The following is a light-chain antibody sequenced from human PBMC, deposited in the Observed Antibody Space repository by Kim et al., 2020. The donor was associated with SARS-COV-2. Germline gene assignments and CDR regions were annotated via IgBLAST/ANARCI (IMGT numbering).Light chain of an antibody. CDR2: GAS. CDR1: QDISGD. Sequence: DIQMTQSPSSLAASVGDRVTITCRASQDISGDLGWYRQKPGKVPERLISGASILETGVPSRFSGSGYGTEFALTISSLHPEDCATYYCLQHRAYPITFGQGTRLEIK. CDR3: LQHRAYPIT. V-gene: IGKV1-17*01. J-gene: IGKJ5*01.